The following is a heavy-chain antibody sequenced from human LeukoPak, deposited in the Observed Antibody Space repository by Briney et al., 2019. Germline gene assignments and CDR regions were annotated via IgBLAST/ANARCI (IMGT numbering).Heavy chain of an antibody. CDR2: INHSGST. Sequence: NTSETLSLTCAVYGGSFSGYYWSWIRQPPGKGLEWIGEINHSGSTNYNPSLKSRVTISVDTSKNQFSLKLSSATAADTAVYYCAVNTYYYDSSGPPYPSTFDYWGQGTLVTVSS. D-gene: IGHD3-22*01. CDR3: AVNTYYYDSSGPPYPSTFDY. CDR1: GGSFSGYY. V-gene: IGHV4-34*01. J-gene: IGHJ4*02.